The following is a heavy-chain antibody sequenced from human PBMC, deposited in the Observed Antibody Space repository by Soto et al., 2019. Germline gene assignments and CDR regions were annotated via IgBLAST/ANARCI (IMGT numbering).Heavy chain of an antibody. CDR1: GYTFLDYY. Sequence: ASVKVSCKASGYTFLDYYIHWVRQAPGQGLELMGWINPNSGDTNYAQKFQDWVTMTGDTSTSTVYMELSRLRSDDAAVYYCARAKIPIFRGYEYYCYLKSVRGKGSTDIGS. J-gene: IGHJ6*03. D-gene: IGHD2-21*02. CDR2: INPNSGDT. CDR3: ARAKIPIFRGYEYYCYLKSV. V-gene: IGHV1-2*04.